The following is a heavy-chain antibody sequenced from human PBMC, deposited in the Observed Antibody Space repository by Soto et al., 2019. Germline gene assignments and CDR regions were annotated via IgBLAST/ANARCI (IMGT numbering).Heavy chain of an antibody. V-gene: IGHV1-46*01. J-gene: IGHJ6*01. Sequence: ASVKVSCKASGYTFTSYYMHWVRQAPGQGLERMGIINPSGGSTSYAQKFQGRVTITADESPSTAYMELSSLRSEDTAVYYCSRLGYCIRTSWRDPGYYYYYGMEVCGQGTTVTVSS. CDR1: GYTFTSYY. CDR2: INPSGGST. D-gene: IGHD2-2*01. CDR3: SRLGYCIRTSWRDPGYYYYYGMEV.